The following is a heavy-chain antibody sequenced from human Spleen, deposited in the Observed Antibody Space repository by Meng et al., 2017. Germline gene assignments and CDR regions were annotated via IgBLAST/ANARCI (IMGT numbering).Heavy chain of an antibody. Sequence: ASVKVSCKASGYTFTTYAMNWVRQATGQGLEWMGWIDTNTGSPRYAQGFIGRLVFSSDTSVSTAYLENIDLKAADTAVYYCTRDGYSDCSRTSCFDYWGQGTLVTVSS. V-gene: IGHV7-4-1*02. J-gene: IGHJ4*02. D-gene: IGHD2-2*01. CDR1: GYTFTTYA. CDR2: IDTNTGSP. CDR3: TRDGYSDCSRTSCFDY.